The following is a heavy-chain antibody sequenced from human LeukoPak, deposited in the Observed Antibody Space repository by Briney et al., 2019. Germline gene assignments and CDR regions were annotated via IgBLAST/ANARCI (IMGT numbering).Heavy chain of an antibody. V-gene: IGHV3-48*01. J-gene: IGHJ4*02. CDR2: ISSSSSTI. Sequence: GGSLRLSCAASGFTFSSYSMNWVRQAPGKGLEWVSYISSSSSTIYYADSVKGRFTISRDNAKNSLYLQMNSLRAEDTAVYYCARDLFTGIVGAMRHYWGQGTLVTVSS. CDR3: ARDLFTGIVGAMRHY. CDR1: GFTFSSYS. D-gene: IGHD1-26*01.